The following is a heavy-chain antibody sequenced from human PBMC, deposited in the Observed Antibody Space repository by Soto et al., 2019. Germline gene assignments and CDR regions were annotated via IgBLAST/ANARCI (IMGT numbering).Heavy chain of an antibody. CDR3: VRDRRQYNWNDGFDP. V-gene: IGHV4-4*02. CDR1: GDSISGTYNW. D-gene: IGHD1-1*01. Sequence: PSETLSLTCTVPGDSISGTYNWWTWVRQPAGKGLEWIGEVFHSGTTNYNPSLKSRVSISVDKSKNQFSLNLTSVAAADTAVYYCVRDRRQYNWNDGFDPWGQGTLVTVSS. CDR2: VFHSGTT. J-gene: IGHJ5*02.